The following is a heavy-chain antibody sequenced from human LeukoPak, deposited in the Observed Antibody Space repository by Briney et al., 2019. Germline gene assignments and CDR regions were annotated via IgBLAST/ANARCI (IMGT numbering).Heavy chain of an antibody. V-gene: IGHV1-2*02. Sequence: ASVKVSCKASGYTFTGYYMHWVRQAPGQGLEWMGWINPNSGGTNYAQKVQGRVTMTRDTSISTAYMEMSRLTSDDTAVYYCARGAVRVVGYFDYWGQGTLVTVSS. CDR1: GYTFTGYY. CDR2: INPNSGGT. CDR3: ARGAVRVVGYFDY. D-gene: IGHD1-26*01. J-gene: IGHJ4*02.